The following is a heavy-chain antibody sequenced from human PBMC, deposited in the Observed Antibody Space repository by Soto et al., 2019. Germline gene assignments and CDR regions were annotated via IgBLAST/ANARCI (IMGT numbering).Heavy chain of an antibody. CDR3: ARRATTGRSFDY. CDR2: IXXNXGXX. D-gene: IGHD1-1*01. Sequence: ASVKVSCKAPADTFTSYYIHWVRQAPGHGLXWMXXIXXNXGXXXFXXTFQGRITMTTDTSTSTVYMELRSLRSEDTAVYYCARRATTGRSFDYWGLGTLVTVSS. CDR1: ADTFTSYY. J-gene: IGHJ4*02. V-gene: IGHV1-46*01.